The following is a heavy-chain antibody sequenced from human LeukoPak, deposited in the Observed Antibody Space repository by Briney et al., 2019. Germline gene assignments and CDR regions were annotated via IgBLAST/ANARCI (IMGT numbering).Heavy chain of an antibody. Sequence: PGGSLRLSCAASGFTFSRFPMHWVRQAPGKILGYVSASISNGGSTYYTNSVKGRFTISRDNSKNTLYLQMGSLRAEDMAVYYCARGGRGIQLWFLDYWGQGTLVTVSS. D-gene: IGHD5-18*01. CDR2: SISNGGST. J-gene: IGHJ4*02. CDR3: ARGGRGIQLWFLDY. CDR1: GFTFSRFP. V-gene: IGHV3-64*01.